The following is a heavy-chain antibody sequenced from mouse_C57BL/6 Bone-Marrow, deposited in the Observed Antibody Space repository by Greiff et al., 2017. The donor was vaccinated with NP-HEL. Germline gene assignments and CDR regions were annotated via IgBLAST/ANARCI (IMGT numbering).Heavy chain of an antibody. CDR1: GFTFSSYA. V-gene: IGHV5-4*01. Sequence: EVKLMESGGGLVKPGGSLKLSCAASGFTFSSYAMSWVRQTPEKRLEWVATISDGGSYTYYPDNVKGRFTISRDNAKNNLYLQMSHLKSEDTAMYYCAREANYWYFEVWGTGTTVTVSS. J-gene: IGHJ1*03. CDR2: ISDGGSYT. CDR3: AREANYWYFEV. D-gene: IGHD1-1*01.